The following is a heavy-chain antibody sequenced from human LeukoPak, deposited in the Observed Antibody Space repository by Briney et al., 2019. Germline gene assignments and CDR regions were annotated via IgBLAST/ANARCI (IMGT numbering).Heavy chain of an antibody. Sequence: GGSLRLSCAASGFTFSSYAMSWVRQAPGKGLEWVSAISGSGGSTYYADSVKGRFTISRDNSKNTLYLQMNSLRAEDTAVYYCARVVPDHSGYDWGSGMDVWGQGTTVTVSS. CDR3: ARVVPDHSGYDWGSGMDV. V-gene: IGHV3-23*01. CDR2: ISGSGGST. J-gene: IGHJ6*02. CDR1: GFTFSSYA. D-gene: IGHD5-12*01.